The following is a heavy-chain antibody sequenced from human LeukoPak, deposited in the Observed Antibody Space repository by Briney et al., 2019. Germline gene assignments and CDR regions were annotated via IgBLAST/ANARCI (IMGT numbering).Heavy chain of an antibody. CDR3: ARGFSSGYYYYYYMDV. Sequence: SETLSLTCAVYGGSFSGYYWSWIRQPPGKGLEWIGEINHSGSTNYNPSLKSRVTISVDTSKNQFSLKLSSVTAAGTAVYYCARGFSSGYYYYYYMDVWGKGPTVTVSS. CDR2: INHSGST. V-gene: IGHV4-34*01. J-gene: IGHJ6*03. CDR1: GGSFSGYY. D-gene: IGHD3-22*01.